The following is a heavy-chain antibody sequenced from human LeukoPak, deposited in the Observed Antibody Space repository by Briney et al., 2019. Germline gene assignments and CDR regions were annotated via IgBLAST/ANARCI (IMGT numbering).Heavy chain of an antibody. CDR3: AKYVSAKGPPYALDV. CDR1: GFTFSSYA. J-gene: IGHJ6*02. CDR2: ISASGGST. D-gene: IGHD2/OR15-2a*01. Sequence: PGGSLRLSCAASGFTFSSYAMQWVRQAPGKGLEWVSGISASGGSTWYADSVKGRFTISSDNSKNTLYLQMNSLRAEDTAVYYCAKYVSAKGPPYALDVWGQGTTVTVSS. V-gene: IGHV3-23*01.